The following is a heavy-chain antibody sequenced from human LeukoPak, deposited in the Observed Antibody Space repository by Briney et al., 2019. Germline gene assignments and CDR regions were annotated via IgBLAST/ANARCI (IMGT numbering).Heavy chain of an antibody. CDR1: GGSISSGGYY. D-gene: IGHD3-16*01. J-gene: IGHJ4*02. Sequence: SQTLSLTCTVSGGSISSGGYYWSWIRQHPGKGLEWIGYIYYSGSTYYNPSLMSRVTMSVDTSKNQFSLKLSSVTAADTAVYYCARDGGASQDLFLDYWGQGTLVTVSS. V-gene: IGHV4-31*03. CDR2: IYYSGST. CDR3: ARDGGASQDLFLDY.